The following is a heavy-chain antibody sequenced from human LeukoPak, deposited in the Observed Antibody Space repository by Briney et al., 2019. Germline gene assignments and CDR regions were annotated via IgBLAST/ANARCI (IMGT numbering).Heavy chain of an antibody. CDR3: ARDGIVVVPAAPEFYYYYYGMDV. Sequence: SETLSLTCTVSGGSISSYYWSWIRQPPGKGLEWIGYIYYSGSTNYNPSLKSRVTISVDTSKNQFSLKLSSVTAADTAVYYCARDGIVVVPAAPEFYYYYYGMDVWGQGTTVTVPS. J-gene: IGHJ6*02. CDR1: GGSISSYY. D-gene: IGHD2-2*01. V-gene: IGHV4-59*01. CDR2: IYYSGST.